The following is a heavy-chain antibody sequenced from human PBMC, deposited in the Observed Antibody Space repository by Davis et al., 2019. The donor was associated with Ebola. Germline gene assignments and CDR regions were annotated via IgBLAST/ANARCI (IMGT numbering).Heavy chain of an antibody. J-gene: IGHJ4*02. Sequence: GESLKISCAASGFTFTSYWISWVRQMPGKGLEWMGRIDPSDSYTNYSPSFQGHVTISADKSISTAYLQWSSLKASDTAMYYCARRGYYDSSGYYYAIDYWGQGTLVTVSS. V-gene: IGHV5-10-1*01. CDR2: IDPSDSYT. D-gene: IGHD3-22*01. CDR3: ARRGYYDSSGYYYAIDY. CDR1: GFTFTSYW.